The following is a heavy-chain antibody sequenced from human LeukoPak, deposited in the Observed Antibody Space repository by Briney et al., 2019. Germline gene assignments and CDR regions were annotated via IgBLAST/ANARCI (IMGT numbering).Heavy chain of an antibody. J-gene: IGHJ4*02. Sequence: ASVKASCMSSGYIFTSYGISWVRQAPGQGLEWMGWISAYNGNTNYAQKFQGRVTMTTDTPTSTAYMELRSVRSDDTAVYYCARDSSYAEGYWGQGTLVTVSS. V-gene: IGHV1-18*01. CDR1: GYIFTSYG. D-gene: IGHD2-2*01. CDR3: ARDSSYAEGY. CDR2: ISAYNGNT.